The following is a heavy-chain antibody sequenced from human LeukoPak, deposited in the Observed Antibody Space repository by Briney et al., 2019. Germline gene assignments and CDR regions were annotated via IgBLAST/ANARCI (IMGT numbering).Heavy chain of an antibody. CDR2: INHSGST. D-gene: IGHD3-22*01. CDR3: ARGPYYDSSGYYLNY. J-gene: IGHJ4*02. CDR1: GGSFSGYY. V-gene: IGHV4-34*01. Sequence: PSETLSLTCAGYGGSFSGYYWSWIRQPPGKGLEWIGEINHSGSTNYNPSLKSRVTISVDTSKNQFSLKLSSVTAADTAVYYCARGPYYDSSGYYLNYWGQGTLVTVSS.